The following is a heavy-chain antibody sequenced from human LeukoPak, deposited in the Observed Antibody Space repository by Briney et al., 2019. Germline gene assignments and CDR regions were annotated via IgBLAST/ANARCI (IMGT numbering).Heavy chain of an antibody. J-gene: IGHJ3*02. CDR3: ARGRRLTMIVVVADAFDI. D-gene: IGHD3-22*01. CDR2: MNPNSGDT. CDR1: GYTFTSYD. V-gene: IGHV1-8*01. Sequence: ASVKVSCKASGYTFTSYDINWVRQATGQWLEWTGWMNPNSGDTGYAQKFQGRVTMTRNTSISTAYMELSSLRSEDTAVYYCARGRRLTMIVVVADAFDIWGQGTMVTVSS.